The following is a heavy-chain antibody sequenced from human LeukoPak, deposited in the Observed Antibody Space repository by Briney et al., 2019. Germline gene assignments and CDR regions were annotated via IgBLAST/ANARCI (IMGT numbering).Heavy chain of an antibody. D-gene: IGHD3-10*01. V-gene: IGHV3-7*03. CDR2: IKQDGSEI. CDR3: ARVPITYYYGSGSYFCGMDV. J-gene: IGHJ6*04. Sequence: GESLRLSCAASGFTFSSYWVSWVRLAPGKGLEWVANIKQDGSEIYYVASVKGRFTISRDNAKNSLYLQMNTLRAEDTAVYYCARVPITYYYGSGSYFCGMDVWGKGTTVSVSS. CDR1: GFTFSSYW.